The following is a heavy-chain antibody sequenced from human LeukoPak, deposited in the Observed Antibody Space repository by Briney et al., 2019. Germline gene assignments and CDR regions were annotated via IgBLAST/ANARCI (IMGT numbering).Heavy chain of an antibody. V-gene: IGHV3-23*01. Sequence: PGGSLRLSCAASGFTSSSYAMSWVRQAPGKGLEWVSAISGSGGSTYYADSVKGRFTISRDNSKNTLYLQMNSLRAEDTAVYYCAKTIRWIQLWSLDYWGQGTLVTVSS. CDR1: GFTSSSYA. CDR3: AKTIRWIQLWSLDY. D-gene: IGHD5-18*01. CDR2: ISGSGGST. J-gene: IGHJ4*02.